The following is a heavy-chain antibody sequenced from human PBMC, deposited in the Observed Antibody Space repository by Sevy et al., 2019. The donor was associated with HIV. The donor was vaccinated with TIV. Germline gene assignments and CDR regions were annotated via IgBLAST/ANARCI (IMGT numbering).Heavy chain of an antibody. CDR3: ARSPSGSQGPGQYFQH. D-gene: IGHD1-26*01. Sequence: ASVKVSCKVSGYSVSDLSIHWVRQAPGQGLEWMGWISRYNTNYAQKLQGRVTMTTDTSTSTVYMELRSLRSDDTAVYYCARSPSGSQGPGQYFQHWGQGTLVTVSS. CDR1: GYSVSDLS. V-gene: IGHV1-18*01. CDR2: ISRYNT. J-gene: IGHJ1*01.